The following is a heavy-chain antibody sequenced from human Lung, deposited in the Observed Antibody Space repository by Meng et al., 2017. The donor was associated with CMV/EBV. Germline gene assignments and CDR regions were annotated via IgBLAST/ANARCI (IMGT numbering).Heavy chain of an antibody. Sequence: GEPXKISCAASGFSFDGYAMHWVRQAPGKGLEWVSLITWDGISTYYADSVKGRFTISRDNSKNFLYLEMHSLRAEDSAFYYCAKDNDYDSSGYYFDYWGQGXLVTVSS. CDR3: AKDNDYDSSGYYFDY. J-gene: IGHJ4*02. CDR2: ITWDGIST. V-gene: IGHV3-43D*04. D-gene: IGHD3-22*01. CDR1: GFSFDGYA.